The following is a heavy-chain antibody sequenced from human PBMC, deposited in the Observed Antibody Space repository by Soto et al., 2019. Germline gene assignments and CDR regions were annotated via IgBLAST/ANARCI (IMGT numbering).Heavy chain of an antibody. CDR2: ISYDGSNK. J-gene: IGHJ4*02. CDR1: GFTFSSHG. Sequence: QVQLVESGGGVVQPGRSLRLSCAASGFTFSSHGMHWVRQAPGKGLEWVAIISYDGSNKYYADSVKGRFTISRDNSKNTLYLQMNSLRAEDTALYYCAKDIGQWVAVAGRGPYWGQGTLVTVSS. D-gene: IGHD6-19*01. V-gene: IGHV3-30*18. CDR3: AKDIGQWVAVAGRGPY.